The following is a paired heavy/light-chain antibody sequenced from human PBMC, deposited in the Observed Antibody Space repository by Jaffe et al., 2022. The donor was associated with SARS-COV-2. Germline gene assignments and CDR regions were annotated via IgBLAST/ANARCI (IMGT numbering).Light chain of an antibody. CDR3: QVWDSSSANWV. Sequence: SYELTQPLSVSVALGQTARITCGGNNIGNKNVHWYQQKPGQAPVLVMYRDSNRPSGIPERFSGSNSGNTATLTISRAQAGDETDYYCQVWDSSSANWVFGGGTKLTVL. CDR2: RDS. V-gene: IGLV3-9*01. J-gene: IGLJ3*02. CDR1: NIGNKN.
Heavy chain of an antibody. CDR3: ARSSRTAGFEY. CDR1: GGSISDNY. D-gene: IGHD6-25*01. V-gene: IGHV4-4*07. CDR2: IYSSGTI. Sequence: QVQLQESGPGLVKPSETLSLTCTVSGGSISDNYWNWIRQPAGKGLEWIGRIYSSGTINYNPSLKSRVTMSVDTSKNQFSLELSSVTAADAAVYYCARSSRTAGFEYWGQGTLVTVSS. J-gene: IGHJ4*02.